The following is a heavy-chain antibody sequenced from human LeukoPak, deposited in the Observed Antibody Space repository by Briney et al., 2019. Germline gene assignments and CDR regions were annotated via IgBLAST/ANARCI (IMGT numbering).Heavy chain of an antibody. V-gene: IGHV1-2*02. J-gene: IGHJ6*03. CDR2: INPNTGGT. Sequence: ASVKVSCKASGYTFTGYYMHWVRQAPGQGLEWMGWINPNTGGTNYAQKFQGRVTMTRDTSISTAYMDLSSLRSDDTALYYCARGGIPHYYYYMDVWGKGTTVTVSS. CDR1: GYTFTGYY. CDR3: ARGGIPHYYYYMDV. D-gene: IGHD1-1*01.